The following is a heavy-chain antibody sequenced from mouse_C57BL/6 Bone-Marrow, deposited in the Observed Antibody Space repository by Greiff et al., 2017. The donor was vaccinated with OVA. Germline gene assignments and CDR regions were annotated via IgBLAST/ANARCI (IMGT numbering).Heavy chain of an antibody. Sequence: EVNLVESGGGLVQPGGSLKLSCAASGFTFSDYYMYWVRQTPEKRLEWVAYISNGGGSTYYPDTVKGRSTISRDNAKNTLYLQMSRLKSEDTAMYYCARQSSPAWFAYWGQGTLVTVSA. CDR3: ARQSSPAWFAY. CDR2: ISNGGGST. CDR1: GFTFSDYY. V-gene: IGHV5-12*01. J-gene: IGHJ3*01. D-gene: IGHD1-1*01.